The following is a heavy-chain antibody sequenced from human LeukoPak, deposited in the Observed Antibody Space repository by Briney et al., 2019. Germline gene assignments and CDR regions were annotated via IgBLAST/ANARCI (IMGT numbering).Heavy chain of an antibody. J-gene: IGHJ5*02. D-gene: IGHD3-16*02. CDR3: ARGVRDPDWFDP. CDR1: GGTFSSYA. V-gene: IGHV1-69*13. CDR2: IIPIFGTA. Sequence: ASVKVSCKASGGTFSSYAISWVRQAPGRGLEWMGGIIPIFGTANYAQKFQGRATITADESTSTAYMELSSLRSEDTAVYYCARGVRDPDWFDPWGQGTLVTVSS.